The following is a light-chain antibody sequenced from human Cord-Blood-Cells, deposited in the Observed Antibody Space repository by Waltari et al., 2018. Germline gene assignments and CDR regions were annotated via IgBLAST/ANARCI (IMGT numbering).Light chain of an antibody. J-gene: IGKJ4*01. CDR3: QQRSNWPLT. CDR2: DAS. Sequence: DIVLTQSPAPLSLSPGERATLSCRASQSVSSYLACSQQKPGQAPRLLIYDASNRATGIPARFSGSGSGTDFTLTISSLEPEDFAVYYCQQRSNWPLTFGGGTKVEIK. CDR1: QSVSSY. V-gene: IGKV3-11*01.